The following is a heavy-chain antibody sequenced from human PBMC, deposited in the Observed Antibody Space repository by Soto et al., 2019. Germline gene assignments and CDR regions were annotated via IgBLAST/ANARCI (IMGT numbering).Heavy chain of an antibody. V-gene: IGHV4-59*01. CDR1: GGSISSFY. CDR3: ARGDYDSSGYYKPYYNYGMDV. Sequence: SETLSLTCTVSGGSISSFYWTWIRQPPGKGLEWIGDIYYIGSTNYNPSLKSRVTMSVDTSKSQFSLRLSSLTAADTAVYYCARGDYDSSGYYKPYYNYGMDVWGQGTTVTVSS. J-gene: IGHJ6*02. D-gene: IGHD3-22*01. CDR2: IYYIGST.